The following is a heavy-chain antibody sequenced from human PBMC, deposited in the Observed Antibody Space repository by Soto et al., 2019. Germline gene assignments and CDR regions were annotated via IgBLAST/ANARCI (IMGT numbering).Heavy chain of an antibody. CDR3: ARHVYYDVLKKNY. V-gene: IGHV1-18*01. J-gene: IGHJ4*02. Sequence: GASVKVSCKASGYTFTSYGISWVRQAPGQGLEWMGWISAYNGNTNYAQKLQGRVTMTTDTSTSTAYMEWSSLKASDTAIYYCARHVYYDVLKKNYWGQGTLVTVSS. CDR2: ISAYNGNT. CDR1: GYTFTSYG. D-gene: IGHD3-9*01.